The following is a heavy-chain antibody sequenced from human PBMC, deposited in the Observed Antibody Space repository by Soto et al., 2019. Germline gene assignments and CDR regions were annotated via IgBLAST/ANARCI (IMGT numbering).Heavy chain of an antibody. Sequence: EVQLVESGGGLVKPGGSLRLSCAASGFTFSSYSMNWVRQAPGKGLEWVSSISSSSSYIYYADSVKGRFTISRDNAKNSLYPQMNSLRAEDTAVYYCARDRYYDSSGSYCYYGMDVCGQGTTVTVSS. CDR3: ARDRYYDSSGSYCYYGMDV. V-gene: IGHV3-21*01. D-gene: IGHD3-22*01. J-gene: IGHJ6*02. CDR2: ISSSSSYI. CDR1: GFTFSSYS.